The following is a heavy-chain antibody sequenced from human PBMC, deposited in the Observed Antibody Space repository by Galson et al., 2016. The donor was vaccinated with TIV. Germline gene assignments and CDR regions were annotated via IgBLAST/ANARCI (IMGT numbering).Heavy chain of an antibody. D-gene: IGHD3/OR15-3a*01. CDR2: IYSDGST. Sequence: SLRLSCAASGFTVSDNYMTWVRRAPGKGLEWVSMIYSDGSTYYAESVKGRFTISRDNAKNSVYLQMNSLRTGDTALYYCVKTNIYLDTVVADGAFDVWGQGTKVTVSS. CDR3: VKTNIYLDTVVADGAFDV. CDR1: GFTVSDNY. V-gene: IGHV3-53*05. J-gene: IGHJ3*01.